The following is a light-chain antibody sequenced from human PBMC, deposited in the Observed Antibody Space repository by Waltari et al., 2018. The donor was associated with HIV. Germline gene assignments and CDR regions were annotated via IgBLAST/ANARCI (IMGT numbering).Light chain of an antibody. V-gene: IGLV2-14*01. CDR3: TSYISSSSPV. CDR2: ELS. J-gene: IGLJ2*01. CDR1: DLDEYEY. Sequence: QSALAQTATESGSPGQSITISCDLDEYEYAYWYQRHPGKAPKVIIYELSNRPSGLSNRFSGSKSGNTATLTISGLQPEDEAEYFCTSYISSSSPVFGRGTKVTVL.